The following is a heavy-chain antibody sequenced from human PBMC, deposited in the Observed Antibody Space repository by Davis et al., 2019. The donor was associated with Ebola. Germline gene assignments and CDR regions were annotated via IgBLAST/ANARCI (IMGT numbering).Heavy chain of an antibody. D-gene: IGHD6-19*01. Sequence: PGGSLRLSCLASGFTFSNFAMSWVRQAPGGGLEWVSGISASGADIKYADSVRGRFTISRDNFRNMLYLQMNSLGAEDTAVYFCAKGGWADNWGQGTLVTVSP. CDR1: GFTFSNFA. CDR3: AKGGWADN. J-gene: IGHJ4*02. V-gene: IGHV3-23*01. CDR2: ISASGADI.